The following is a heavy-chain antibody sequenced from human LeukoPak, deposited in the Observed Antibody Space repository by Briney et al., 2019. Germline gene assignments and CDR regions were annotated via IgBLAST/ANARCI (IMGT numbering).Heavy chain of an antibody. J-gene: IGHJ6*02. D-gene: IGHD3-10*01. V-gene: IGHV3-7*02. Sequence: GGSLRLSCAASGFTFRTFWMTWVRQAPGKGLEWVANIDQGGSEKYFGDSMKGQFTISRDNAENSLYLQMTSLRAEDTAVYYCARVRRYGSAPLYSYGLDVWGRGTTVTVSS. CDR3: ARVRRYGSAPLYSYGLDV. CDR2: IDQGGSEK. CDR1: GFTFRTFW.